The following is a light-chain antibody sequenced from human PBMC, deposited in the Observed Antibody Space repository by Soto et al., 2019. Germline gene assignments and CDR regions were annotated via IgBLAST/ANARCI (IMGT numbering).Light chain of an antibody. V-gene: IGKV3-20*01. CDR2: GAS. J-gene: IGKJ4*01. CDR3: QQCDGSPRGT. CDR1: QSVSSSY. Sequence: EIVLTQSPGTLSLSPGERATLSCRASQSVSSSYLAWYHQKPGQAPRLLIYGASSRATGIPARFSGSGSVTDFTLTISRLEPEDLAVYYCQQCDGSPRGTCGGGTKLEIK.